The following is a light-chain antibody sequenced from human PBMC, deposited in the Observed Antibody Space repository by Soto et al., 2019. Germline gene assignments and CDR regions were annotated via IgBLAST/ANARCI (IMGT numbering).Light chain of an antibody. J-gene: IGLJ2*01. CDR1: SRDVGNYNL. Sequence: QSALTQSASVSGSPGQSITISCTGSSRDVGNYNLVSWYQQHPGKAPKLMIYEVSKRPSGVANRFSGSKSGNTASLTISGLQAEDEADYYCCSYAGSSTYVVFGGGPKLTVL. CDR2: EVS. CDR3: CSYAGSSTYVV. V-gene: IGLV2-23*02.